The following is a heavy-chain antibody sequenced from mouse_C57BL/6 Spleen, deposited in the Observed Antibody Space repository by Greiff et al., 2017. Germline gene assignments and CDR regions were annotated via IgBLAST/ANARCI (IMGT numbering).Heavy chain of an antibody. D-gene: IGHD2-4*01. CDR1: GYAFSSYW. Sequence: QVQLQQSGAELVKPGASVKISCKASGYAFSSYWMNWVKQRPGKGLEWIGQIYPGDGDTNYNGKFKGKATLTADKSSSTAYMQLSSLTSEDSAVYFCARRETDDLGYYYAMDYWGQGTSVTVSS. J-gene: IGHJ4*01. V-gene: IGHV1-80*01. CDR2: IYPGDGDT. CDR3: ARRETDDLGYYYAMDY.